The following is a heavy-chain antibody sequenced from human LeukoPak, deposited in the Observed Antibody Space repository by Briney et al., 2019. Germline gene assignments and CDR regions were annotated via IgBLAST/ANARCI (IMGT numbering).Heavy chain of an antibody. CDR1: XXXXXXDY. D-gene: IGHD2-2*01. V-gene: IGHV1-46*01. CDR3: AXEXXYXSSTSCPFGY. Sequence: ASVKVXCKASXXXXXXDYMHXXXXXPGXXLEWMGIINPXXXSTSYAQXVXXRVTMTRDTSTSTVYMELSSLRSEDTAVYYCAXEXXYXSSTSCPFGYWGXXTLVTVSS. J-gene: IGHJ4*01. CDR2: INPXXXST.